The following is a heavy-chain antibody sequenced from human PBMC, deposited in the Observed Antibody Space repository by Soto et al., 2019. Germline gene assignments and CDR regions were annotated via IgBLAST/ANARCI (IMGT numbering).Heavy chain of an antibody. CDR2: INPNSGGT. V-gene: IGHV1-2*04. Sequence: ASVKVSCKASGYTFTGYYMHWVRQAPGQGLEWMGWINPNSGGTNYAQKFQGWVTMTRDTSISTAYMELSRLRSDDTAVYYCARAGSDYDFWSGYTEYYSGMDVWGQGTTVTVSS. CDR3: ARAGSDYDFWSGYTEYYSGMDV. J-gene: IGHJ6*02. D-gene: IGHD3-3*01. CDR1: GYTFTGYY.